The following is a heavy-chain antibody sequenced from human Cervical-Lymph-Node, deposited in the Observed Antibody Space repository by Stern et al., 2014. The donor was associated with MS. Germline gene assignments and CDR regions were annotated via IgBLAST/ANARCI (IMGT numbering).Heavy chain of an antibody. CDR1: GASISTDNW. V-gene: IGHV4-4*02. CDR3: ARDFEFQLLCD. Sequence: VQLQESGPGLVKPSGTLSLTCAVSGASISTDNWWSWVRQPPGKGLELIGEVYHSGSANYTPSLNSRVTMSVDESKNQFSLRLTSVTAADTAVYYCARDFEFQLLCDWGQGALVTVSS. J-gene: IGHJ4*02. D-gene: IGHD2-2*01. CDR2: VYHSGSA.